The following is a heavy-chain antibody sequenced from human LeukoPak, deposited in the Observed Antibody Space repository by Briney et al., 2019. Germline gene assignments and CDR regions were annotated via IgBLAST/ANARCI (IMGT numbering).Heavy chain of an antibody. V-gene: IGHV3-30*04. CDR1: GFTFSSYV. D-gene: IGHD3-22*01. CDR3: AKDLGSSGYFDY. J-gene: IGHJ4*02. Sequence: GRSLRLSCAASGFTFSSYVIHWVRQAPGKGLEWVAIISYDGNNKYYADSVKGRFTISRDNSKNTVYLQMNSLTAEDTAVYYCAKDLGSSGYFDYWGQGTLVTVSS. CDR2: ISYDGNNK.